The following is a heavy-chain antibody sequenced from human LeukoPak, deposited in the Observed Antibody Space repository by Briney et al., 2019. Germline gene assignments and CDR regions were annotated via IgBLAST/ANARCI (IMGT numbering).Heavy chain of an antibody. Sequence: SETLSLTCTVSGVSISSYYWSWIRQPPGKGLEWIGYIYYSGSTNYNPSLKSRVTISVDTSKNQFSLKLSSVTAADTAVYYCARDSHYYCSGGSCYAYWGQGTLVTVSS. J-gene: IGHJ4*02. CDR3: ARDSHYYCSGGSCYAY. CDR2: IYYSGST. V-gene: IGHV4-59*01. D-gene: IGHD2-15*01. CDR1: GVSISSYY.